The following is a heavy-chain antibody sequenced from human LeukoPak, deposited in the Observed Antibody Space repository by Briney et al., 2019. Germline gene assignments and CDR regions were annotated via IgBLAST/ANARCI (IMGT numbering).Heavy chain of an antibody. D-gene: IGHD5-12*01. Sequence: SETLSLTCTVSGGSISSYYWSWIRQPPGKGQEWIGYIYYSGSTNYNPSLKSRVTISVDTSKNQFSLKLSSVTAADTAVYYCARATYLSGYDPHFDYWGQGTLVTVSS. CDR2: IYYSGST. CDR1: GGSISSYY. V-gene: IGHV4-59*01. CDR3: ARATYLSGYDPHFDY. J-gene: IGHJ4*02.